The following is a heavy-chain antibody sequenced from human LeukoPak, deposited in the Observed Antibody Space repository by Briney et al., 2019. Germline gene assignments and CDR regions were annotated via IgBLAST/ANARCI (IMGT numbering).Heavy chain of an antibody. J-gene: IGHJ5*02. D-gene: IGHD1-26*01. Sequence: ASVKVSCKASGGTFSSYAISWVRQAPGQGLEWMGRIIPILGIANYEQKFQGRVTITADKSTSTAYMELSSLRSEDTAVYYCARDWRSGSYPNWFDPWGQGTLVTVSS. V-gene: IGHV1-69*04. CDR1: GGTFSSYA. CDR3: ARDWRSGSYPNWFDP. CDR2: IIPILGIA.